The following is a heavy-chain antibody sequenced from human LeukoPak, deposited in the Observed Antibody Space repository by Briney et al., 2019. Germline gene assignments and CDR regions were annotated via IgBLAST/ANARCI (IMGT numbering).Heavy chain of an antibody. CDR3: ARDRITMVRGALRYYGMDV. CDR1: GGSISSYY. D-gene: IGHD3-10*01. Sequence: SETLSLTCTVSGGSISSYYWSWIRRPPGKGLEWIGYIYYSGTTNYNPSLKSRVTISVDTSKNQFSLKLNSVTAADTAVYYCARDRITMVRGALRYYGMDVWGQGTTATVSS. CDR2: IYYSGTT. V-gene: IGHV4-59*01. J-gene: IGHJ6*02.